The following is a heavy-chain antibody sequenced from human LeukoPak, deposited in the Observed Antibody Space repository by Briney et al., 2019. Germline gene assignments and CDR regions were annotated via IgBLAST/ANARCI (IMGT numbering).Heavy chain of an antibody. D-gene: IGHD3-3*01. CDR3: ARASRRGYYGAAFDI. Sequence: GGSLRLSCAASGFTFSSYEMNWVRQAPGKGLEWVSYISSSGSTIYYADSVKGRFNISRDNAKNSLYLQMNSLSAEDTAVYYCARASRRGYYGAAFDIWGQGTMVTVSS. CDR2: ISSSGSTI. CDR1: GFTFSSYE. V-gene: IGHV3-48*03. J-gene: IGHJ3*02.